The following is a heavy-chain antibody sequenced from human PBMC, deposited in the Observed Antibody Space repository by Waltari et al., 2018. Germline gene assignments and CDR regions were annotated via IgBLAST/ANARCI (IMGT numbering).Heavy chain of an antibody. D-gene: IGHD3-10*01. V-gene: IGHV4-59*01. J-gene: IGHJ4*02. Sequence: QVQLQESGPGLVKPSETLSLTCTVSGGSISSYYWSWIRQPPGKGLEWIGYIYYSGSTNYNPSLKSRVTISVDTSKNQFSLKLSSVTAADTAVYYCAMGGSGSYYLNFDYWGQGTLVTVSS. CDR3: AMGGSGSYYLNFDY. CDR1: GGSISSYY. CDR2: IYYSGST.